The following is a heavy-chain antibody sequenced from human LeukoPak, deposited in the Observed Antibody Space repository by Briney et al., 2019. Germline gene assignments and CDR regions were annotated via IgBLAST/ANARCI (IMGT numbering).Heavy chain of an antibody. CDR1: GASISSNNW. CDR2: IYHSGSP. J-gene: IGHJ4*02. V-gene: IGHV4-4*02. D-gene: IGHD1-1*01. CDR3: ARVNINNWHSCDY. Sequence: SETLSLTCAVSGASISSNNWWGWVRQPPGKGLEWIGEIYHSGSPNYNPSLKSRVTIPVDKSRNHFSLNLSSVTAADTAVYYCARVNINNWHSCDYWGQGTLVTVSS.